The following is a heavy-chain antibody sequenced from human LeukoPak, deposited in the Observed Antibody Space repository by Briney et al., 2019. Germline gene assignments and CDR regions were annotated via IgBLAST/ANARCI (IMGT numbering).Heavy chain of an antibody. CDR2: IYYSGST. Sequence: PSETLSLTCTVSGGSISSSSYYWGWIRQPPGKGLEWIGSIYYSGSTYYNPSLKSRVTISVDTSKNQFSLKLSSVTAADTAVYYCAREIERSYYDSSGYYSGKYFDYWGQGTLVTVSS. V-gene: IGHV4-39*07. CDR1: GGSISSSSYY. D-gene: IGHD3-22*01. J-gene: IGHJ4*02. CDR3: AREIERSYYDSSGYYSGKYFDY.